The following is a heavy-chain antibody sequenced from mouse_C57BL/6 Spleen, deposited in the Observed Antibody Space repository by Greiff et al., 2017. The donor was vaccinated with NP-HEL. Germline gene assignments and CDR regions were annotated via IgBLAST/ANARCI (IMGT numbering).Heavy chain of an antibody. V-gene: IGHV1-52*01. CDR3: ARRPRTGKDYFYY. CDR2: IDPSDSDT. Sequence: QVQLQQPGAELVRPGSSVKLSCKASGYTFTSYWMHWVKQRPIQGLEWIGNIDPSDSDTHYNQKFKDKATLTVDKSSSTAYMQLSSLTSEDSAVYNCARRPRTGKDYFYYWGQGTTLTVST. J-gene: IGHJ2*01. D-gene: IGHD4-1*01. CDR1: GYTFTSYW.